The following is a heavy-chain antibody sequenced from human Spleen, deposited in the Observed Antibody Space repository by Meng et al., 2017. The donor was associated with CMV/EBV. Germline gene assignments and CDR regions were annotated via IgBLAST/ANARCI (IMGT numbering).Heavy chain of an antibody. CDR2: IIPVFGTP. J-gene: IGHJ4*02. CDR1: FSNYV. CDR3: ARGPMITFGGVNVWPLEY. Sequence: FSNYVITWMRQAPGQGLEWMGGIIPVFGTPDYAEKSQGRVTISTDDSTSTASMELTSPRSEDTAVYYCARGPMITFGGVNVWPLEYWGRGTLVPSPQ. V-gene: IGHV1-69*05. D-gene: IGHD3-16*02.